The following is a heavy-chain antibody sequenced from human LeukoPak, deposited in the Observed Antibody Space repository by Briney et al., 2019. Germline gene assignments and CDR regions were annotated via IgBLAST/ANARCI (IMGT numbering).Heavy chain of an antibody. CDR3: ARVGCSGGRCPGYGMDV. D-gene: IGHD2-15*01. CDR1: GFTFSSYS. V-gene: IGHV3-21*01. CDR2: ISSSSTYI. Sequence: PGGSLRLSCAASGFTFSSYSMNWVRQAPRQGLEWVSSISSSSTYIYYADSVKGRFTISRDNAKNSLYLQMNSLRVEDTAVYYCARVGCSGGRCPGYGMDVWGQGTTVTVSS. J-gene: IGHJ6*02.